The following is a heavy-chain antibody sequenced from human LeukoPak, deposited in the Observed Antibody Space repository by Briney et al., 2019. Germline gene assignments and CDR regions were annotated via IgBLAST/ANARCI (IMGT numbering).Heavy chain of an antibody. CDR3: VRDADTSRGRDP. CDR2: ISVVDGDV. CDR1: GYTFIKYG. J-gene: IGHJ5*02. D-gene: IGHD1-26*01. V-gene: IGHV1-18*01. Sequence: ASVRVSCKASGYTFIKYGISWVRRARGRGLEWMGWISVVDGDVDYAEDLQTRVTLTAERYTNTVYMELRSLRPDDTAEYYCVRDADTSRGRDPWGQGTLVKVS.